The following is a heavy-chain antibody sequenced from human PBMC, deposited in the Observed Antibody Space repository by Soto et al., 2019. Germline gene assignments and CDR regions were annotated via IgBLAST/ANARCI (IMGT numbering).Heavy chain of an antibody. V-gene: IGHV1-18*01. J-gene: IGHJ5*02. Sequence: GASVKVSCKTSGYTFTSYGISWVRQAPGQGLEWMGWISPYNGKTNYAQKVQGRVTMTTDTSTSTAYMELRSLRSDDTAVYYCARDYSSGWSTNFWGKGENWFDPWGQGTLVTSPQ. D-gene: IGHD6-19*01. CDR1: GYTFTSYG. CDR2: ISPYNGKT. CDR3: ARDYSSGWSTNFWGKGENWFDP.